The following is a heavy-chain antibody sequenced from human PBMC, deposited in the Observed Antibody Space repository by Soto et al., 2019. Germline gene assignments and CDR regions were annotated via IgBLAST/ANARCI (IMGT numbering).Heavy chain of an antibody. V-gene: IGHV3-9*01. Sequence: SLRLSCAASGSTFDNYAMHWVRPAPGKGLEWGSGISWDSGSIAYADSVKGRFTISRDNAKNSLYLQMNSLRAEDTALYYCAKDIGTAYYYFGMDVWGQGTTVTVSS. CDR1: GSTFDNYA. J-gene: IGHJ6*02. D-gene: IGHD1-1*01. CDR2: ISWDSGSI. CDR3: AKDIGTAYYYFGMDV.